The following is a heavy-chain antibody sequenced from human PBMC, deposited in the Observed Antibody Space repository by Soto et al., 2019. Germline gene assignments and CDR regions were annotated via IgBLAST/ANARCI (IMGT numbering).Heavy chain of an antibody. V-gene: IGHV3-30*18. J-gene: IGHJ6*02. CDR1: GFTFSSYG. CDR2: ISYDGSNK. Sequence: LRLSCAASGFTFSSYGMHWVRQAPGKGLEWVAVISYDGSNKYYADSVKGRFTISRDNSKNTLYLQMNSLRAEDTAVYYCAKNYGDYYYYYGMDVWGQGTTVTVSS. CDR3: AKNYGDYYYYYGMDV. D-gene: IGHD4-17*01.